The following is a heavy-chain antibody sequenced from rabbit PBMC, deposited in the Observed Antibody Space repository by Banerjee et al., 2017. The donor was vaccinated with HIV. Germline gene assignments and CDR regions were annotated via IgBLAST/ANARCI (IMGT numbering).Heavy chain of an antibody. CDR3: ARVDGDISYFNL. Sequence: QQQLVESGGGLVKPGASLTLTCKASGFSFSSAYDMCWVRQAPGKGLEWIGCIYAGSGSTYYASWAKGRFTITRSTSLNTVTLQMTSLTAADTATYFCARVDGDISYFNLWGQGTLVTVS. CDR2: IYAGSGST. CDR1: GFSFSSAYD. D-gene: IGHD8-1*01. V-gene: IGHV1S43*01. J-gene: IGHJ4*01.